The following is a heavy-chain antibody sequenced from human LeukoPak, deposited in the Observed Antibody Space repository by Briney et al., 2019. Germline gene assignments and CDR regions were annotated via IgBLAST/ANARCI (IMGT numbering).Heavy chain of an antibody. CDR3: VRDLSGITTTSRGDDY. CDR1: GYTFTGYY. D-gene: IGHD1-20*01. J-gene: IGHJ4*02. Sequence: ASVKVSCKASGYTFTGYYMYWVRQAPGQGLEWMGRINPNNGDTNYARKFQGRVTMTRDTSINIAYMELSRLRSDDTAMYYCVRDLSGITTTSRGDDYWGQGTLVTVSS. CDR2: INPNNGDT. V-gene: IGHV1-2*06.